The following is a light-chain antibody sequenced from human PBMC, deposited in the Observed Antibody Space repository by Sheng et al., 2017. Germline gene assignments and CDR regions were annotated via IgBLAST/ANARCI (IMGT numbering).Light chain of an antibody. V-gene: IGLV1-44*01. CDR1: SSNIGINT. Sequence: QSVLTQPPSASGTPGQRVTIFCSGSSSNIGINTVNWYQQFPGTAPKLLIYSHNRRPSGVPDRFSGSKSGTSASLAISGLQSEDEADYFCSAWDNSLRGPVFGGGTKLTVL. CDR2: SHN. CDR3: SAWDNSLRGPV. J-gene: IGLJ3*02.